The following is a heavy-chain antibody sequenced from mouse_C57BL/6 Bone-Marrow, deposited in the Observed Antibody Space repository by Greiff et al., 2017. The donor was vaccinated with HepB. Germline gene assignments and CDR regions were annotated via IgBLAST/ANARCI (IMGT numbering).Heavy chain of an antibody. J-gene: IGHJ3*01. Sequence: QVQLQQPGAELVMPGASVKMSCKASGYTFTSYWITWVKQRPGQGLEWIGDIYPGSGSTNYNEKFKSKATLTVDTSSSTAYMQLSSLTSEDSAVYYCARGYGSSYEFAYWGQGTLVTVSA. CDR1: GYTFTSYW. CDR2: IYPGSGST. CDR3: ARGYGSSYEFAY. V-gene: IGHV1-55*01. D-gene: IGHD1-1*01.